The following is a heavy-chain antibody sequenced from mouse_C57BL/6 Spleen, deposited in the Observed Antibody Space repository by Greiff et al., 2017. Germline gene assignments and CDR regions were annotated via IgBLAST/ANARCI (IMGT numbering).Heavy chain of an antibody. V-gene: IGHV2-6*01. CDR3: ARHSNFPFDY. CDR1: GFSLTSYG. J-gene: IGHJ2*01. Sequence: QVQLQEPGPGLVAPSPSLSLTCTVSGFSLTSYGVDWVRQSPGKGLEWLGVIWGVGSTNYKSALKSRLSISKNNSKSQVFLKMNSLQTDDTAMYYCARHSNFPFDYWGQGTTLTVSS. CDR2: IWGVGST. D-gene: IGHD2-5*01.